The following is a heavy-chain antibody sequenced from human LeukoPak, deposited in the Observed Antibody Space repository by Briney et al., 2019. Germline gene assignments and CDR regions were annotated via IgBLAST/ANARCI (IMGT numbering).Heavy chain of an antibody. V-gene: IGHV3-7*03. Sequence: PGGSLRLSCAASGFTFSSYWMSWVRQAPGKGLEWAANIKQDGSEKYYVDSVKGRFTISRDNAKNSLYLQMNSLRAEDTAVYYCAKNWNYGPFGRDYYYFDYWGQGTLVTVSS. D-gene: IGHD1-7*01. CDR1: GFTFSSYW. CDR3: AKNWNYGPFGRDYYYFDY. J-gene: IGHJ4*02. CDR2: IKQDGSEK.